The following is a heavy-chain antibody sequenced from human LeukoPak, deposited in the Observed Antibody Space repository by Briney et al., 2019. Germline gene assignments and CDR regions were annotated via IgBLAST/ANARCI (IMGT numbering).Heavy chain of an antibody. J-gene: IGHJ4*02. CDR1: GCTFSSYS. CDR3: ARGYRRGYFDY. Sequence: PGGSLRLSCAASGCTFSSYSMNWVRQAPGKGLEWVSYISSSSSTIYYADSVKGRFTISRDNAKNSLYLQMNSLRAEGTAVYYCARGYRRGYFDYWGQGTLVTVSS. V-gene: IGHV3-48*01. D-gene: IGHD5-18*01. CDR2: ISSSSSTI.